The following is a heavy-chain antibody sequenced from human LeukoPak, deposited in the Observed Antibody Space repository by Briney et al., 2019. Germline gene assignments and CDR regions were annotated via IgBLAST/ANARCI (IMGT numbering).Heavy chain of an antibody. CDR3: ARDVSPYDYYDSSGYYSIFDY. CDR2: IIPIFGTA. CDR1: RGTFSSYA. V-gene: IGHV1-69*13. D-gene: IGHD3-22*01. Sequence: GASVKVSCKASRGTFSSYAISWVRQAPGQGLEWMGGIIPIFGTANYAQKFQGRVTITADESTSTAYMELSSLRSEDTAVYYCARDVSPYDYYDSSGYYSIFDYWGQGTLVTVSS. J-gene: IGHJ4*02.